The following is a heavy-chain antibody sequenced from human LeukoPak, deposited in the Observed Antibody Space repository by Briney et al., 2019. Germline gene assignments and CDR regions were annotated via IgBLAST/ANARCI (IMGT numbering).Heavy chain of an antibody. V-gene: IGHV3-11*05. J-gene: IGHJ4*02. CDR2: ISSSSSYT. CDR3: VRAVSVSSYYFDC. CDR1: GFTFSDYY. Sequence: PGGSLRLSCAASGFTFSDYYMSWIRQAPGKGLEWVSYISSSSSYTNYVDSVKGRFTISRDNAKNSLYLQMNSLRAEDTAVYYCVRAVSVSSYYFDCWGQGTLVTVSS. D-gene: IGHD5/OR15-5a*01.